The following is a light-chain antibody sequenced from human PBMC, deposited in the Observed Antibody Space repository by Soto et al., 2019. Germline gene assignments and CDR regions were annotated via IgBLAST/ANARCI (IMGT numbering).Light chain of an antibody. J-gene: IGKJ3*01. V-gene: IGKV1-5*03. CDR1: QTISSW. CDR3: QKYNNWPFT. Sequence: DIQMTQSPSTLSGSVGDRVTITCRASQTISSWLAWYQQKPGKAPKLLIYKASTLKSGVPSRFSGSGSGTEFTLTASSLQPEDFAVYYCQKYNNWPFTFGPGTKVDIK. CDR2: KAS.